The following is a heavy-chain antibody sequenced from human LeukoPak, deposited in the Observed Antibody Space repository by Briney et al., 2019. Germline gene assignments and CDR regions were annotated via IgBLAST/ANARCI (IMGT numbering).Heavy chain of an antibody. D-gene: IGHD3-3*01. CDR1: GGSISSSSYY. CDR2: IYYSGST. Sequence: SETLSLTCTVSGGSISSSSYYWGWIRQPPGKGLEWIGSIYYSGSTYYNPSLKSRVTISVDTSKNQFSLKLSSVTAADTAVYYCARDCCRDTIWGQGTLVTVSS. V-gene: IGHV4-39*07. CDR3: ARDCCRDTI. J-gene: IGHJ4*02.